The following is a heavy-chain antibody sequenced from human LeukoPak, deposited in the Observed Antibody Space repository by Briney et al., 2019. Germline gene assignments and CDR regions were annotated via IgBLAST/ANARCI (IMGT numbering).Heavy chain of an antibody. CDR3: ARDGYSSSWYYFDY. V-gene: IGHV3-30*02. CDR1: GFTFSSYG. CDR2: IRYDGSNK. D-gene: IGHD6-13*01. Sequence: GGSLRLSCAASGFTFSSYGMHWVRQAPGKGLEWVAFIRYDGSNKYYADSVKGRFTISRDNSKNTLYLQMNSLRAEDTAVYYCARDGYSSSWYYFDYWGQGTLVTVSS. J-gene: IGHJ4*02.